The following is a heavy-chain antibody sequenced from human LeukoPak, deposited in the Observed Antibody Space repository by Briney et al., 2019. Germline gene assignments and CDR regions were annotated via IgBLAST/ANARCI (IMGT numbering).Heavy chain of an antibody. Sequence: ASVKVSCKASGYTFTGYGISWVRQAPGQGLEWMGWISAYNGNTNYAQKLQGRVTMTTDTSTSTAYMELRSLRSDDTAVYYCARVPSSSWYGWFDPWGQGTLVTVSS. CDR1: GYTFTGYG. CDR3: ARVPSSSWYGWFDP. D-gene: IGHD6-13*01. J-gene: IGHJ5*02. V-gene: IGHV1-18*01. CDR2: ISAYNGNT.